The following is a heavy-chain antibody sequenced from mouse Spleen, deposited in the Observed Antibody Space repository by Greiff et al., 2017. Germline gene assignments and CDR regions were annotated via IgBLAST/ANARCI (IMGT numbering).Heavy chain of an antibody. CDR2: ISYDGSN. J-gene: IGHJ4*01. CDR1: GYSITSGYY. CDR3: ARDSNFYYAMDY. V-gene: IGHV3-6*01. Sequence: EVKLVESGPGLVKPSQSLSLTCSVTGYSITSGYYWNWIRQFPGNKLEWMGYISYDGSNNYNPSLKNRISITRDTSKNQFFLKLNSVTTEDTATYYCARDSNFYYAMDYWGQGTSVTVSS. D-gene: IGHD2-5*01.